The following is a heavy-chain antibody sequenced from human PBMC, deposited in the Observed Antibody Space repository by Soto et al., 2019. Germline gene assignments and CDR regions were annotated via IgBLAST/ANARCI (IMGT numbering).Heavy chain of an antibody. CDR2: VYYSGNT. V-gene: IGHV4-59*01. D-gene: IGHD6-13*01. Sequence: SETLSLTFTVSGGSISPYYWSWIRQPPGKGLEWIGYVYYSGNTNYNPSLESRVTISVDTSRNRFSLNLTSATAADTAVYYCARKGAAASYAHYYMDVWGRGTAVTVSS. CDR3: ARKGAAASYAHYYMDV. J-gene: IGHJ6*03. CDR1: GGSISPYY.